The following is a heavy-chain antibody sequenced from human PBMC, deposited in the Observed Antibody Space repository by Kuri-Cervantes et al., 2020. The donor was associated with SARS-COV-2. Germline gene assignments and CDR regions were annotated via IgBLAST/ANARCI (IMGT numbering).Heavy chain of an antibody. CDR2: IYYSGST. CDR1: GGSISGGDYY. J-gene: IGHJ4*02. D-gene: IGHD6-6*01. V-gene: IGHV4-61*08. Sequence: SETLSLTCTVSGGSISGGDYYWSWIRQPPGKGLEWIGYIYYSGSTNYNPSLKSRVTISVDTSKNQFSLKLSSVTAADTAVYYCARGDGAYSSSSPFDYWGQGTLVTVSS. CDR3: ARGDGAYSSSSPFDY.